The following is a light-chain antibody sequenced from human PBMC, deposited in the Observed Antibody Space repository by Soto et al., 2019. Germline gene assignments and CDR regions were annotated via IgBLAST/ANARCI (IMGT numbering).Light chain of an antibody. J-gene: IGKJ1*01. CDR1: QTINRW. Sequence: DIQMTQSPSTLSAFVGDRVTITCRASQTINRWLAWYQQKPGKAPKLLIFDASTLESGVPSRFSGSGSATEFTLTISSLQPDESATYYCQQYNSYRTFGQGTRVEIK. V-gene: IGKV1-5*01. CDR2: DAS. CDR3: QQYNSYRT.